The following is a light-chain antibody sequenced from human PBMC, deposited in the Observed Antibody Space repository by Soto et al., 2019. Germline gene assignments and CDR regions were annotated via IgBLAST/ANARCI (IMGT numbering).Light chain of an antibody. Sequence: EIVLTQSPGTLSLSPGERATLSCRTSQSVDSAYLAWYQQKPGQAPSLLIYATSTRATGIPDRFSGSGSGADFTLTISRLEPEDFAVYYCQQFGSSLYTFGQGTKLEIK. J-gene: IGKJ2*01. CDR3: QQFGSSLYT. CDR2: ATS. V-gene: IGKV3-20*01. CDR1: QSVDSAY.